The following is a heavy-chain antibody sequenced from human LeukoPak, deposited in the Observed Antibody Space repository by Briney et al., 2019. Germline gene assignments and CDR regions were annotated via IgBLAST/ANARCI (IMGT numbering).Heavy chain of an antibody. J-gene: IGHJ4*02. CDR1: GFTFSSYG. CDR2: IRYDGSNK. Sequence: GGSLRLSCAASGFTFSSYGMHWVRQAPGKGLEWVAFIRYDGSNKYYADSVKGRFTISRDNSKNTLYLPMNSLRAEDTAVYYCARGWGQQLVHGSPFDYWGQGTLVTVSS. D-gene: IGHD6-13*01. V-gene: IGHV3-30*02. CDR3: ARGWGQQLVHGSPFDY.